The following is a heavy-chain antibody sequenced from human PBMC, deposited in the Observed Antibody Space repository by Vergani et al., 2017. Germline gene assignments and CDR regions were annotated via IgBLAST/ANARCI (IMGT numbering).Heavy chain of an antibody. CDR3: ARYGNLYGYFDY. V-gene: IGHV3-72*01. CDR2: TRNKANSYTT. Sequence: EVQLVESGGGLVQPGGSLRLSCAASGFTFSDHYMDWVRQAPGKGLEWVGRTRNKANSYTTEYAASVKGRFTISRDDSKNSLYLQMNSLKTEDTAVYYCARYGNLYGYFDYWGQGTLVTVSS. J-gene: IGHJ4*02. CDR1: GFTFSDHY. D-gene: IGHD1-14*01.